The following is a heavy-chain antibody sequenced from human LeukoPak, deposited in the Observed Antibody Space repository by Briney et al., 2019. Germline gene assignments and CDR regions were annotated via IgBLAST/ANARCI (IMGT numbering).Heavy chain of an antibody. Sequence: PGGSLRLSCAASGFTVSSDYITWVRQAPGKGLEWVSVVYSGGETYYAESVKGRFTVSRDNSKNTVYLQMNSLRAEDTAAYFCARGGIAARPSDSWGQGTLVTVSS. CDR2: VYSGGET. CDR1: GFTVSSDY. J-gene: IGHJ4*02. CDR3: ARGGIAARPSDS. D-gene: IGHD6-6*01. V-gene: IGHV3-66*01.